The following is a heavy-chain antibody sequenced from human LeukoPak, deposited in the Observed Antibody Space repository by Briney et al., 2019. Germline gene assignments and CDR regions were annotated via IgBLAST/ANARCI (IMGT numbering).Heavy chain of an antibody. V-gene: IGHV4-61*02. D-gene: IGHD3-3*01. CDR1: GGSISSGSYY. J-gene: IGHJ6*03. CDR3: ARDGVTFYYYYMDV. Sequence: SETLSLTCTVSGGSISSGSYYWSWIRQPAGKGLEWIGRIYTSGSTNYNPSLKSRVTISVDMSKNQFSLKLSSVTAADTAVYYCARDGVTFYYYYMDVWGKGTTVTASS. CDR2: IYTSGST.